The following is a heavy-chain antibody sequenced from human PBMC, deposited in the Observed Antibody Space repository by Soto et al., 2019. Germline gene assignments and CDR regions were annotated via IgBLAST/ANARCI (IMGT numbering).Heavy chain of an antibody. Sequence: QVQPVESGGGVVQPGRSLRLSCVVSGFTFRSYAMHWVRQAPGKGLEWVAVISNDGNNNYRADSVKGRFTISRDNSKNTLYLHMDSLRAEDTALYYCSRFVGYGGSEYYFDNWGQGIHVIVST. V-gene: IGHV3-30-3*02. J-gene: IGHJ4*02. D-gene: IGHD5-12*01. CDR2: ISNDGNNN. CDR3: SRFVGYGGSEYYFDN. CDR1: GFTFRSYA.